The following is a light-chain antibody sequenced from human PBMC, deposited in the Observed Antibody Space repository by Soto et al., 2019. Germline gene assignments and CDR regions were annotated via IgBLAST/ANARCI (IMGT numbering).Light chain of an antibody. J-gene: IGKJ2*01. Sequence: EIVLTQSPGTLSLSPGERATLSCRASQSVSSTYLAWYQQKPGQAPRLLIYGALSRATGIPDRFSGSGSGTDYTLIISRLEPEDFAVYYCQHYGSSSYTFGQGTKLEIK. CDR2: GAL. V-gene: IGKV3-20*01. CDR3: QHYGSSSYT. CDR1: QSVSSTY.